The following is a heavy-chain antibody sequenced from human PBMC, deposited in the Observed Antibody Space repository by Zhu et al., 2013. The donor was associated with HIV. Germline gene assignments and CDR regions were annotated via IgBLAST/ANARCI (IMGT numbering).Heavy chain of an antibody. V-gene: IGHV1-69*01. D-gene: IGHD3-10*01. Sequence: QVQLVQSGAEVKKPGSSVKVSCKASGGTFSSYAISWVRQAPGQGLEWMGGIIPIFGTANYAQKFQGRVTITADESTSTAYMELSSLRSEDTAVYYCARSWYYYGSGSHDYYYYGMDVWGPKGTTGHRLL. J-gene: IGHJ6*01. CDR1: GGTFSSYA. CDR2: IIPIFGTA. CDR3: ARSWYYYGSGSHDYYYYGMDV.